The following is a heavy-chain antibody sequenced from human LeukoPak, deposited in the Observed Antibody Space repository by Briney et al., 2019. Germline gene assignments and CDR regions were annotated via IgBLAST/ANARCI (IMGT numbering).Heavy chain of an antibody. CDR3: ARVGTPMVTIVAPYYMDV. V-gene: IGHV3-21*01. CDR1: GFTFST. Sequence: GGSLRLSCAASGFTFSTMNCVRQALGKGLEWVSSISSSSSYIYYADSVKGRFTISRDNAKNSLYLQMNSLRAEDTAVYYCARVGTPMVTIVAPYYMDVWGKGTTVTVSS. D-gene: IGHD5-18*01. J-gene: IGHJ6*03. CDR2: ISSSSSYI.